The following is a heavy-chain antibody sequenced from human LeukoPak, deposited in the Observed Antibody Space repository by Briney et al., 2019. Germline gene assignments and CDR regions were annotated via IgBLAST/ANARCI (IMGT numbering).Heavy chain of an antibody. CDR3: ARGYCSSTSCYTRFDP. V-gene: IGHV4-39*07. CDR2: IYYSGSA. D-gene: IGHD2-2*02. J-gene: IGHJ5*02. Sequence: KPSETLSLTCTVSGGSISSSSYYWGWIRQPPGKGLEWIGSIYYSGSAYYNPSLKSRVTISVDTSKNQFSLKLSSVTAADTAVYYCARGYCSSTSCYTRFDPWGQGTLVTVSS. CDR1: GGSISSSSYY.